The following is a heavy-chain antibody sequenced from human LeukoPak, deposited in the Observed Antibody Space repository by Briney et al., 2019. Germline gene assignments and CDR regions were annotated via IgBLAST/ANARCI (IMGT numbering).Heavy chain of an antibody. CDR3: AREVAIGRAAMEGLLH. CDR1: GYTFTTYA. J-gene: IGHJ4*02. D-gene: IGHD5-18*01. Sequence: ASVKVSCKASGYTFTTYAMNWVRQAPGQGLEWMGWINTNTGNPAYAQGFTGRFVFSLDTSVSTAYLQISSLKADDTAVYYCAREVAIGRAAMEGLLHWGQGTLVTVSS. V-gene: IGHV7-4-1*02. CDR2: INTNTGNP.